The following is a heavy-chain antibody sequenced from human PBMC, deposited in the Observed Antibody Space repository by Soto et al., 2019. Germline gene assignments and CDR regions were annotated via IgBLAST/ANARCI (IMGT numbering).Heavy chain of an antibody. D-gene: IGHD4-17*01. V-gene: IGHV3-30-3*01. CDR1: GFNFSTYS. Sequence: PGGSLRLSCAASGFNFSTYSMHWVRQGPGKGLEWVAIISSDGGNKYYAESVKGRFTISRDNSKNTLYLQMNSLRAEDTAVYYCAKGGLPIRVPWYYFDYWGQGTLVTVSS. CDR2: ISSDGGNK. J-gene: IGHJ4*02. CDR3: AKGGLPIRVPWYYFDY.